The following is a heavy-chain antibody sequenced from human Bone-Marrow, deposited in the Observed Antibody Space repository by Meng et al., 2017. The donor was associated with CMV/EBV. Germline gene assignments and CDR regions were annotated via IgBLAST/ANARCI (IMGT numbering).Heavy chain of an antibody. CDR2: ISGSGGST. CDR3: AKDRYSGSYYGGGVGS. V-gene: IGHV3-23*01. D-gene: IGHD1-26*01. J-gene: IGHJ5*02. CDR1: GFTFSSYA. Sequence: GESLKISCAASGFTFSSYAMSWVRQAPGKGLEWVSAISGSGGSTYYADSVKGRFTISRDNSKNTLYLQMNSLRAEDTAVYYCAKDRYSGSYYGGGVGSWGQGTLVTVSS.